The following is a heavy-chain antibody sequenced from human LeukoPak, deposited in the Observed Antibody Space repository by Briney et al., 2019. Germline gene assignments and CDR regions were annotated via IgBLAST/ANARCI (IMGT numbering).Heavy chain of an antibody. CDR3: AKDTRGSYSWFDP. Sequence: GASLRLSCAASGFTFSSYAISWVRQAPGKGLEWVSAISGSGGSTYYADSVKGRFTISRDNSKNTLYLQMNSLRAEDTAVYYCAKDTRGSYSWFDPWGQGTLVTVSS. J-gene: IGHJ5*02. CDR1: GFTFSSYA. V-gene: IGHV3-23*01. CDR2: ISGSGGST. D-gene: IGHD1-26*01.